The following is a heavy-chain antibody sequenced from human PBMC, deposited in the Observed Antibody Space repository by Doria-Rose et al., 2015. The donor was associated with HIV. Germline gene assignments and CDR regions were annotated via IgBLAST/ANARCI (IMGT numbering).Heavy chain of an antibody. CDR1: GVSLSSPGMG. CDR3: ARIKSSRWYHKYYFDF. Sequence: ETGPALVKPTETLTLTCTVSGVSLSSPGMGVRWIRQPPGKALEWLANTFSDDERSYTTSLKSRLTISRGTSKSQVVPTMTDMDPVDTATYYCARIKSSRWYHKYYFDFWGQGTLVIVSA. CDR2: TFSDDER. V-gene: IGHV2-26*01. D-gene: IGHD6-13*01. J-gene: IGHJ4*02.